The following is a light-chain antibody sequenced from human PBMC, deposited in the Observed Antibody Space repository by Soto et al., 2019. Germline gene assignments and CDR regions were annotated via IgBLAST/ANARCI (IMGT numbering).Light chain of an antibody. CDR3: QHTTDCT. CDR2: DVS. J-gene: IGKJ2*02. V-gene: IGKV1-5*01. CDR1: SSSKW. Sequence: DIQMTQSPSTLAASVGDTVTMTCRSSSKWLAWYQKKPGKAPKLLIYDVSNLERGVPPRVSGSTSGAESTLPITGLQPDDLGTYYCQHTTDCTFGQGNKVEIK.